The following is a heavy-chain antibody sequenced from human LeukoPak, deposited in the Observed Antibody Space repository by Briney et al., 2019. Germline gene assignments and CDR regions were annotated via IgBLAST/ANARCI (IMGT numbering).Heavy chain of an antibody. D-gene: IGHD3-22*01. CDR3: ARGRPQVNDY. V-gene: IGHV3-23*01. CDR2: ISGSDGRT. CDR1: GFTFSSYA. J-gene: IGHJ4*02. Sequence: GGSLRLSCAASGFTFSSYAMSWVRQAPGKGLEWVSVISGSDGRTYYADSVKGRFSISRDNAKNTLYLQMNSLRVEDTAVYYCARGRPQVNDYWGQGTLVPVSS.